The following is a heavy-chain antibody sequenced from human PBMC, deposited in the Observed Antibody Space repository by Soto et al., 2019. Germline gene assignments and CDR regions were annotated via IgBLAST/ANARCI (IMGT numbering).Heavy chain of an antibody. CDR3: AREATYYYDSSGYYESDY. CDR2: IYYSGST. V-gene: IGHV4-61*01. CDR1: GGSVSSGSYY. D-gene: IGHD3-22*01. J-gene: IGHJ4*02. Sequence: SETLSLTCTVSGGSVSSGSYYWSWIRQPPGKGLEWIGYIYYSGSTNYNPSLKSRVTISVDTSKNQFSLKLSSVTAADTAVYYRAREATYYYDSSGYYESDYWGQGTLVTVSS.